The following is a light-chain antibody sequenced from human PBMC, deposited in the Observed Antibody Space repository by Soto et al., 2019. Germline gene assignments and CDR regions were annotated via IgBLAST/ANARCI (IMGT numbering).Light chain of an antibody. V-gene: IGLV2-8*01. CDR3: AAWDDSLRAWV. J-gene: IGLJ3*02. CDR2: EVS. Sequence: QSALTQPPSASGSPGQSVTISCTGTNTDIGGHKYVSWYQHHPGKAPKLIIYEVSERPSGVPDRFSGSKSGNAASLTVSGLQADDEAIYYCAAWDDSLRAWVFGGGTKLTVL. CDR1: NTDIGGHKY.